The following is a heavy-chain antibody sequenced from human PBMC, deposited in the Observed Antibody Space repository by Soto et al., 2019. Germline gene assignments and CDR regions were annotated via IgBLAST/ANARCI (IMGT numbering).Heavy chain of an antibody. Sequence: GDSLRLSFATSGFNFCTYAMSWVRQAPGKGLEWVSAISGSGVSTYYADSVKGRFTISRDNSNNTLYLQMNSLSAEDTAVYYCARHETLDGDYDYWGQGT. CDR2: ISGSGVST. CDR1: GFNFCTYA. V-gene: IGHV3-23*01. J-gene: IGHJ4*02. CDR3: ARHETLDGDYDY. D-gene: IGHD4-17*01.